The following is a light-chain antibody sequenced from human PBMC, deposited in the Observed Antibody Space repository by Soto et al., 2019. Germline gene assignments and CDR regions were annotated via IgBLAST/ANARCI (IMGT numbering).Light chain of an antibody. J-gene: IGKJ5*01. Sequence: DIQMIQSPSAMSASVGVTVTITCRASQSISSHLNWYQQKPGKAPNLLMYTASNLQSGVPSRFSGSGSGTDFTLTISSLQPEDFATYYCQQSYSTPISFGQGTRLEL. CDR2: TAS. CDR1: QSISSH. CDR3: QQSYSTPIS. V-gene: IGKV1-39*01.